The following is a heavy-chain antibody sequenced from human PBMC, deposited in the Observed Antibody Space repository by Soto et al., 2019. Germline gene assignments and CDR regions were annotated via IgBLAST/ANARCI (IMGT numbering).Heavy chain of an antibody. D-gene: IGHD3-22*01. CDR3: ARGVSYYDSSGPAKDYYYGMDV. J-gene: IGHJ6*02. V-gene: IGHV4-30-4*01. CDR1: GGSISSGDYY. Sequence: PSETLSLTCTVSGGSISSGDYYWSWIRQPPGKGLEWIGYIYYSGSTYYNPSLKSRATISVDTSKNQFSLKLSSVTAADTAVYYCARGVSYYDSSGPAKDYYYGMDVWGQGTTVTV. CDR2: IYYSGST.